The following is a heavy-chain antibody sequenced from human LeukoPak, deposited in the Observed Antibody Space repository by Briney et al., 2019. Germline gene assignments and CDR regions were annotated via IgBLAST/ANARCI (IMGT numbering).Heavy chain of an antibody. J-gene: IGHJ4*02. CDR3: ARVVPASMMNFDY. CDR2: ISSSSSYT. Sequence: GGSLRLSCAASGFTFTNAWMSWIRQAPGKGLEWVSYISSSSSYTNYADSVKGRFTISRDNAKNSLYLQMNSLRAEDTAVYYCARVVPASMMNFDYWGQGTLVTVSS. CDR1: GFTFTNAW. V-gene: IGHV3-11*05. D-gene: IGHD2-2*01.